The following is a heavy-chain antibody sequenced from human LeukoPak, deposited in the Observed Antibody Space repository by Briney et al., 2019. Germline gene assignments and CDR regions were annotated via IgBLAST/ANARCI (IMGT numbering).Heavy chain of an antibody. D-gene: IGHD2-15*01. V-gene: IGHV3-23*01. J-gene: IGHJ4*02. Sequence: GGSLRLSCAASGFPFSSYAMSWFRQTPGKGLEWVSSIIASGGTTYYADPVKGRFTISRDNSKNTVYLQMNTLRAEDTAVYYCAKAPVTTCRGAFCYPFDYWGLGTLVTVSS. CDR2: IIASGGTT. CDR3: AKAPVTTCRGAFCYPFDY. CDR1: GFPFSSYA.